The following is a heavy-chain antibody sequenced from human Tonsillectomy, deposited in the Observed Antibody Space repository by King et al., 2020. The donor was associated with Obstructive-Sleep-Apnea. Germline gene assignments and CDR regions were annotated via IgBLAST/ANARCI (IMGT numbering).Heavy chain of an antibody. CDR2: INSDGRST. D-gene: IGHD1-14*01. V-gene: IGHV3-74*01. Sequence: VQLVESGGGLVQPWGSLRLSCAASGFTFSSYWMHCVRQAPGKGLVWVSRINSDGRSTSYADSVKGRFTISRDNAKKTLYLQMNSLRAEDTAVYYCAGAIDTTGMDYWGQGTLVTVSS. CDR3: AGAIDTTGMDY. J-gene: IGHJ4*02. CDR1: GFTFSSYW.